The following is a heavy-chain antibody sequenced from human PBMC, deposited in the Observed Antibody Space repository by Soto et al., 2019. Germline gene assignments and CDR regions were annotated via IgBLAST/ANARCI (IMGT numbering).Heavy chain of an antibody. CDR3: ARDVVVKNYYYGMDV. CDR2: IYYSGST. Sequence: SETLSLTCTVSGGSVSSGSYYWSWIRQPPGKGLEWIGYIYYSGSTNYNPSLKSRVTISVDTSKNQFSLKLSSVTAADTAVYYCARDVVVKNYYYGMDVWGPGPTVTGSS. CDR1: GGSVSSGSYY. D-gene: IGHD3-22*01. V-gene: IGHV4-61*01. J-gene: IGHJ6*02.